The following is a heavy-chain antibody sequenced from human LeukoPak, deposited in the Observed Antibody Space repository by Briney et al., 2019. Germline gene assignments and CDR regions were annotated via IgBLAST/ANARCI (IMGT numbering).Heavy chain of an antibody. CDR2: IYPGDSDT. CDR3: ARVRGSGSYVYYMDV. J-gene: IGHJ6*03. Sequence: GESLKISCKGSGYSFTSYWIGWVRQMPGKGLEWMGIIYPGDSDTRYSPSFQGQVTISADKSISTAYLQWSSLKASDTAMYYCARVRGSGSYVYYMDVWGKGTTVTVSS. D-gene: IGHD3-10*01. V-gene: IGHV5-51*01. CDR1: GYSFTSYW.